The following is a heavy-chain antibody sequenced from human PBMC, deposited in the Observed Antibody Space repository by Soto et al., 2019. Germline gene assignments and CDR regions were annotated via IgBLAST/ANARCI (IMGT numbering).Heavy chain of an antibody. D-gene: IGHD3-10*02. J-gene: IGHJ5*02. CDR3: ARQVEYVRVTPTYNWFDP. CDR2: IYYSGST. Sequence: SETLSLTCTVSGGSISSSSYYWGWIRQPPGKGLEWIGSIYYSGSTYYNPSLKSRVTISVDTSKNQFSLKLSSVTAADTAVYYCARQVEYVRVTPTYNWFDPWGQGTLVTVSS. CDR1: GGSISSSSYY. V-gene: IGHV4-39*01.